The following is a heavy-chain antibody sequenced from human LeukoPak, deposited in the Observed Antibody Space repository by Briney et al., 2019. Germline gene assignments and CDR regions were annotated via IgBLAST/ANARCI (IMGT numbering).Heavy chain of an antibody. CDR1: GFTFSSYG. V-gene: IGHV3-30*02. D-gene: IGHD2-2*01. Sequence: GGSLRLSCAASGFTFSSYGMHWVRQAPGKGLEWVAFIRYDGSNKYYADSVKGRFTISRDNSKNTLYLQMNSLRAEDTAVYYCAKDQVGLGYCSSTSCYDYYYYMDVWGKGTTVTVSS. J-gene: IGHJ6*03. CDR2: IRYDGSNK. CDR3: AKDQVGLGYCSSTSCYDYYYYMDV.